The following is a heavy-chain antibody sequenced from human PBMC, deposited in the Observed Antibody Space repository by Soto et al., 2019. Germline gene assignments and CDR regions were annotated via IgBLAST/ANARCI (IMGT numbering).Heavy chain of an antibody. Sequence: GGSLRLSSAASGFTFTRYSMNWVRQAPGKGLEWVSSISSTTNYIYYGDSMKGRFTISRDNAKNSLYLEMNSLRAEDTAVYYCAGESEDLTPNFDYWGQGTLVTVSS. V-gene: IGHV3-21*06. CDR2: ISSTTNYI. CDR1: GFTFTRYS. J-gene: IGHJ4*02. CDR3: AGESEDLTPNFDY.